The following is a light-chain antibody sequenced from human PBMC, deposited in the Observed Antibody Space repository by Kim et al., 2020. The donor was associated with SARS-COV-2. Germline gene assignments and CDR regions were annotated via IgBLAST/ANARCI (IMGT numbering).Light chain of an antibody. J-gene: IGKJ2*01. CDR3: HQYNDWPPGDT. CDR1: QSVGHN. Sequence: SSRERAHLLCRARQSVGHNVAWYQHKPCQAPRVLIYGASTRATGIPARFSGSCSGTEVTLSISSLQSEDFAVYFCHQYNDWPPGDTFGQGTKLEI. V-gene: IGKV3-15*01. CDR2: GAS.